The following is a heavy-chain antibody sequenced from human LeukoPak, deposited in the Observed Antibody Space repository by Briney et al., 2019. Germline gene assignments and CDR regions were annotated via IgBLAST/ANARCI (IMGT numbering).Heavy chain of an antibody. V-gene: IGHV1-69*13. Sequence: ASVKVYCKASGGTFSSYAISWVRQAPGQGLEWMGGIIPIFGTANYAQKFQGRVTITADESTSTAYMELSSLRSEDTAVYYCAREGYCTNGVCYTDWNWFDPWGQGTLVTVSS. J-gene: IGHJ5*02. CDR1: GGTFSSYA. CDR2: IIPIFGTA. CDR3: AREGYCTNGVCYTDWNWFDP. D-gene: IGHD2-8*01.